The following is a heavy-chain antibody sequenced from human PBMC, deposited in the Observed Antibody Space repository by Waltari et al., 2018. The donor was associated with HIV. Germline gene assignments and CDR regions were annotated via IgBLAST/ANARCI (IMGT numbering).Heavy chain of an antibody. CDR3: ARDQGGIAVAGTPGDY. CDR1: GYTFTGYY. V-gene: IGHV1-2*02. CDR2: SNPNRSGT. D-gene: IGHD6-19*01. Sequence: QVQLVQSGAEVKKPGASVKVSCKASGYTFTGYYMHWVRQAPGQGLEWMGWSNPNRSGTNSAQKFQGRVTMTRDTSISTAYMELSRLRSDDTAVYYCARDQGGIAVAGTPGDYWGQGTLVTVSS. J-gene: IGHJ4*02.